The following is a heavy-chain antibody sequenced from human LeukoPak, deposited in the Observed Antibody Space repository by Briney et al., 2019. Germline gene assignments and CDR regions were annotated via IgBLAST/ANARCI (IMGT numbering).Heavy chain of an antibody. J-gene: IGHJ4*02. V-gene: IGHV3-48*03. Sequence: SSNSGSTKYYADSVKGRFTISRDDAKNSVFLQMNSLRAEDTAVYYCAAVIDYWGQGTLVTVSS. CDR3: AAVIDY. CDR2: SSNSGSTK.